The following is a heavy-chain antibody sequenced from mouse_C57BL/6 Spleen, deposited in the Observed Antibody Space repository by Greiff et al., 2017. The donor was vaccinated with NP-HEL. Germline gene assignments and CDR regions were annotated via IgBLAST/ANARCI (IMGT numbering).Heavy chain of an antibody. CDR3: ARELYYSNYYSFYY. J-gene: IGHJ2*01. CDR1: GFTFSDYG. Sequence: EVQVVESGGGLVKPGGSLKLSCAASGFTFSDYGMHWVRQAPETGLEWVAYISSGSSTIYYADTVKGRFPISRDNAKNTLFLQRTSLRSEDTAMYYCARELYYSNYYSFYYWGQGTTLTVSS. V-gene: IGHV5-17*01. CDR2: ISSGSSTI. D-gene: IGHD2-5*01.